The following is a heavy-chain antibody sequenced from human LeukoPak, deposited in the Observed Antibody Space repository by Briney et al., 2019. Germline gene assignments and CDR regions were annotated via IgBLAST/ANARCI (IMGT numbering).Heavy chain of an antibody. CDR3: ARRDSSYGMDV. CDR2: ITNRGSGSTI. Sequence: PGGSLRLSCAASGFTFSSYEMNWVRQAPGKGLEWVSYITNRGSGSTIYYAGSVKGRFTVSRDDAKNSLYLQMNSLRVEDTAVYYCARRDSSYGMDVWGQGTTVTVSS. D-gene: IGHD6-13*01. V-gene: IGHV3-48*03. CDR1: GFTFSSYE. J-gene: IGHJ6*02.